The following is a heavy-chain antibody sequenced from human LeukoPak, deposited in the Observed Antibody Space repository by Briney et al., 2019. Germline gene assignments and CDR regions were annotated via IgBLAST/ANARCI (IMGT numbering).Heavy chain of an antibody. CDR2: INHSGST. V-gene: IGHV4-34*01. Sequence: SSETLSLTCAVYGGSFSGYYWSRIRQPPGKGLEWIGEINHSGSTNYNPSLKSRVTISVDTSKNQFSLKLSSVTAADTAVYYCARGLTFGIVVAYYYMDVWGKGTTVTVSS. D-gene: IGHD2-21*01. J-gene: IGHJ6*03. CDR1: GGSFSGYY. CDR3: ARGLTFGIVVAYYYMDV.